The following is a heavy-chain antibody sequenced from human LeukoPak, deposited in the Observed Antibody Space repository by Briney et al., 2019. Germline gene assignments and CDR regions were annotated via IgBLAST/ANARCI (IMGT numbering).Heavy chain of an antibody. V-gene: IGHV3-21*01. D-gene: IGHD2-2*01. J-gene: IGHJ5*02. CDR2: ISSWSSFI. CDR1: GFAFDTYT. Sequence: GGSLRLSCAASGFAFDTYTMTWGRQAPGEGLEWVSSISSWSSFIYSADSVTGRFTISRDNAKNSLYLQMNSLRAEDTAVYYCARAGSTNSWFDPWGQGTLVIVSS. CDR3: ARAGSTNSWFDP.